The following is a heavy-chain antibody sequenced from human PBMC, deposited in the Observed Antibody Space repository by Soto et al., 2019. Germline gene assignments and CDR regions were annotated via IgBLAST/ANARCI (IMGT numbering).Heavy chain of an antibody. Sequence: QVQLVESGGGVVQPGRSLRLSCAASGFTFSSYAMHWVRQAPGKGLEWVAVISYDGSNKYYADSVKGRFTISRDNSKNTLYLQMNRLRAEDTAVYYCAREQTVGWQWLLLGYWGQGTLVTVSS. V-gene: IGHV3-30-3*01. CDR1: GFTFSSYA. CDR2: ISYDGSNK. J-gene: IGHJ4*02. D-gene: IGHD6-19*01. CDR3: AREQTVGWQWLLLGY.